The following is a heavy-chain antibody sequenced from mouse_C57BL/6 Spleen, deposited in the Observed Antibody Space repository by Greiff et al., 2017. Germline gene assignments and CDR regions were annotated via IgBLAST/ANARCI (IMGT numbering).Heavy chain of an antibody. D-gene: IGHD4-1*01. CDR3: ATGRVYFDY. Sequence: VQLQQSGAELVRPGASVKLSCKASGYTFTDYYINWVKQRPGQGLEWIARIYPGSGNTYYNEKFKGKATLTAEKSSSTAYMQLSSLTSEDSAVYFCATGRVYFDYWGQGTTLTVSS. CDR1: GYTFTDYY. J-gene: IGHJ2*01. CDR2: IYPGSGNT. V-gene: IGHV1-76*01.